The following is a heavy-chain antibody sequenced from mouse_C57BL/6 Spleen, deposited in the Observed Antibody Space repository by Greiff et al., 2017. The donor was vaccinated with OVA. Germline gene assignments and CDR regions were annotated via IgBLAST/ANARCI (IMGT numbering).Heavy chain of an antibody. J-gene: IGHJ2*01. CDR2: IDPETGGT. Sequence: QVQLQQSGAELVRPGASVTLSCKSSGYTFTDYEMPWVKQTPVHGLEWIGAIDPETGGTAYNQKFKGKAILTADKSSSTAYMELRSLTSEDSAVYYCKRRIYYPYYVDYWGQGTTLTVSS. V-gene: IGHV1-15*01. CDR3: KRRIYYPYYVDY. CDR1: GYTFTDYE. D-gene: IGHD2-1*01.